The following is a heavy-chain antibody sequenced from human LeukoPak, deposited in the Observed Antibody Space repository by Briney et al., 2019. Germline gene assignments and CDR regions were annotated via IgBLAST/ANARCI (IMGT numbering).Heavy chain of an antibody. J-gene: IGHJ4*02. D-gene: IGHD3-10*01. V-gene: IGHV4-30-2*01. Sequence: SQTLSLTCAVSGGSISSGDFPWSWIRQPPGKGLEWIGYIFHTGHTSYNPSLKSRVTISVDMSKNQLSLRLTSVTAADTAVYYCARGDALVRGVIEDYWGQGTLVTVSS. CDR3: ARGDALVRGVIEDY. CDR2: IFHTGHT. CDR1: GGSISSGDFP.